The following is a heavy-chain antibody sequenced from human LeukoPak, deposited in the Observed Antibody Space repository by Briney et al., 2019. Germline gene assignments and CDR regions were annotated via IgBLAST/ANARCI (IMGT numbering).Heavy chain of an antibody. J-gene: IGHJ4*02. CDR3: ARLGGSRFSSY. D-gene: IGHD6-13*01. CDR2: IYYSGST. Sequence: SETLSLTCTVSGDSISSSSFYWGWIRQSPGKGPEWLGNIYYSGSTYYNPSLKSRVTISVDTSKNQFSLKLSSVTAADTAVFYCARLGGSRFSSYWGQGPPVTVSS. V-gene: IGHV4-39*01. CDR1: GDSISSSSFY.